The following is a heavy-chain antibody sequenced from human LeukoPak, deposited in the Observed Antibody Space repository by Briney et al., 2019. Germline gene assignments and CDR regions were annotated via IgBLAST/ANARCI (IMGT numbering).Heavy chain of an antibody. J-gene: IGHJ3*02. Sequence: ASVKVSCKASGYTFTSYDINWVRQATGQGLEWTGWMNPNSGNTGYAQKFQGRVTMTRNTSISTAYMELSSLRSEDTAVYYCARAPVLTLGAFDIWGQGTMVTVSS. CDR1: GYTFTSYD. V-gene: IGHV1-8*01. D-gene: IGHD3-16*01. CDR3: ARAPVLTLGAFDI. CDR2: MNPNSGNT.